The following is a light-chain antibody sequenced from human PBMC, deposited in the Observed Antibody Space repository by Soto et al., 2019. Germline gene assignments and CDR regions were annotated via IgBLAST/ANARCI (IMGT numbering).Light chain of an antibody. Sequence: QSALTQPASLSGSPGQSITISCTGASSEVAGYNFVSWYQHHPGKAPKLIICDVSNRPSGVSNRFSGSKSGNTASLTISGLQAEDEADYYCSSYTSGSTLVFGTGTKLTVL. CDR3: SSYTSGSTLV. CDR1: SSEVAGYNF. CDR2: DVS. J-gene: IGLJ1*01. V-gene: IGLV2-14*03.